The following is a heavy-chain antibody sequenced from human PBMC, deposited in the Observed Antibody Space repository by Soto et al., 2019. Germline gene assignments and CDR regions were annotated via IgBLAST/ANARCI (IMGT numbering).Heavy chain of an antibody. Sequence: PGRFLRLPWAASGFTFISYAISWVSQAPGKGLEWVSAISGSGGSTYYADSVKGRFTISRDNSKNTLYLQMNSLRAEDTAVYYCAKDYYFDYWGQGTLVTVSS. J-gene: IGHJ4*02. CDR2: ISGSGGST. CDR1: GFTFISYA. CDR3: AKDYYFDY. V-gene: IGHV3-23*01.